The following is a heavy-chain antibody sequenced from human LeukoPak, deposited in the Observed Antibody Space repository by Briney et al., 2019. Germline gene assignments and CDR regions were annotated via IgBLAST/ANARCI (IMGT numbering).Heavy chain of an antibody. CDR2: INHSGST. D-gene: IGHD6-19*01. CDR3: ARSWLV. J-gene: IGHJ4*02. CDR1: GGSFSGYC. Sequence: SETLSLTCAVYGGSFSGYCWSWIRQPSGKGLEWIGEINHSGSTNYNPSLKSRVTISVDTSKNQFSLKLSSVTAADTAVYYCARSWLVWGQGTLATVSS. V-gene: IGHV4-34*01.